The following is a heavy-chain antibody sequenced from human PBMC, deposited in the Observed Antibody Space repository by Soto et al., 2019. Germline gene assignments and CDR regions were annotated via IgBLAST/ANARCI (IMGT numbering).Heavy chain of an antibody. V-gene: IGHV1-18*01. Sequence: QVQLVQSGAEVKKPGASVTVSCKTSGYTFSNYGINWVRQAPGQGLEWMGWISGYNGNTNYAQTVQGRVTMTTDTSTGTVYMELRSLKSDDTAIYYCSRFTMVGGWFDPNYYHGMDVWGQGTTVTVSS. CDR3: SRFTMVGGWFDPNYYHGMDV. CDR1: GYTFSNYG. J-gene: IGHJ6*02. D-gene: IGHD3-10*02. CDR2: ISGYNGNT.